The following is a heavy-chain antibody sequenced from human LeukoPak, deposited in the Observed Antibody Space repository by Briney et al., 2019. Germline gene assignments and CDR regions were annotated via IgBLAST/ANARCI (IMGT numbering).Heavy chain of an antibody. CDR2: ISGSGGST. D-gene: IGHD3-22*01. J-gene: IGHJ4*02. Sequence: GGSLRLSCAASGFTFSSYAMSWVRQAPGKGLEWVSAISGSGGSTYYADSVKGRFTISRDNSRTTLYLQMNSLRAEDTAVYYCAKDRVVYYYDSSGSYYFDYWGQGTLVTVSS. CDR1: GFTFSSYA. CDR3: AKDRVVYYYDSSGSYYFDY. V-gene: IGHV3-23*01.